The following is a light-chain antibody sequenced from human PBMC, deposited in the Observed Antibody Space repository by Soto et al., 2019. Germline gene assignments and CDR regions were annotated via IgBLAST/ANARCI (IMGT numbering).Light chain of an antibody. CDR3: LQYNRYPRT. V-gene: IGKV1-17*01. Sequence: GDRVPITCRASQDIRNDLGWYQQKPGEAPKHLIYAASSLQSGVPSRFSGSGSGTEFTLTISSLQPEDFAAYYCLQYNRYPRTFGQGTKVEIK. J-gene: IGKJ1*01. CDR2: AAS. CDR1: QDIRND.